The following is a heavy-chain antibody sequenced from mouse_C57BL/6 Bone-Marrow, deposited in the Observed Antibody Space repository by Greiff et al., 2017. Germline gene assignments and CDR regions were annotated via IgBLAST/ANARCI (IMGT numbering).Heavy chain of an antibody. CDR2: ISGGGGNT. Sequence: EVQLVESGGGLVKPGGSLKLSCAASGFTFSSYTMSWVRQTPEKRLQWVAAISGGGGNTYYPDSVKGRFTISRDNDKNILYLQMSSLRSEDTALYYCYRQVTRVLAKEYFDVWGTGTTVTVSS. CDR3: YRQVTRVLAKEYFDV. V-gene: IGHV5-9*01. CDR1: GFTFSSYT. J-gene: IGHJ1*03. D-gene: IGHD2-13*01.